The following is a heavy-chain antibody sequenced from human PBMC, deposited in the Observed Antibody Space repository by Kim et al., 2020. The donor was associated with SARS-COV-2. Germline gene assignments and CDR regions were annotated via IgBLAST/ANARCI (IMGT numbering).Heavy chain of an antibody. CDR1: GGSFSGYY. Sequence: SETLSLTCAVYGGSFSGYYWSWIRQPPGKGLEWIGEINHSGSTNYNPSLKSRVTISVDTSKNQFSLKLSSVTAADTAVYYCARGSSTSCYPHFCNWFDPWGQGTLVTVSS. CDR2: INHSGST. J-gene: IGHJ5*02. D-gene: IGHD2-2*01. V-gene: IGHV4-34*01. CDR3: ARGSSTSCYPHFCNWFDP.